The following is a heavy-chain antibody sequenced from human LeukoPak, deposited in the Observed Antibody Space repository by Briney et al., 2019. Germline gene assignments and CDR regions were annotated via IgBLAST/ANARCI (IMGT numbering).Heavy chain of an antibody. CDR1: GFTFSGYS. D-gene: IGHD3-22*01. V-gene: IGHV3-30*02. CDR2: IRYDGSNK. J-gene: IGHJ4*02. Sequence: GGSLRLSCAASGFTFSGYSMNWVRQAPGKGLEWVAFIRYDGSNKYYADSVKGRFTISRDNSKNTLHLQMHSLRAEDRVVYYCARESESYDSSGSTFDYWGQGTLVTVSS. CDR3: ARESESYDSSGSTFDY.